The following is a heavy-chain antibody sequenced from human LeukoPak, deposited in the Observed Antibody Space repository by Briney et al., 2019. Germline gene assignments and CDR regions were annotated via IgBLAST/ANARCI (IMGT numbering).Heavy chain of an antibody. D-gene: IGHD2-15*01. CDR2: INTYTKNP. CDR1: GYTFTSYG. CDR3: ARGGYCRSDTCYSNYFDP. Sequence: ASVKVSCKASGYTFTSYGISWVRQAPGQGLQWMGWINTYTKNPTYVQAFTGRFVFSLDTSVSTAYLQISGLQAEDTATYYCARGGYCRSDTCYSNYFDPWGQGTLVTVSS. J-gene: IGHJ5*02. V-gene: IGHV7-4-1*02.